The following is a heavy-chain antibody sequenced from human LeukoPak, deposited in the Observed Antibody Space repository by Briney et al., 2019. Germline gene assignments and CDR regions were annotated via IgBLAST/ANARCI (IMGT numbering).Heavy chain of an antibody. J-gene: IGHJ4*02. Sequence: GGSLRLSCAASGFTFNNYAMSWVRQAPGKGLEWVSAITGSGGDTYHADSVKGRLTISRDNSKNMLYLQMNSLRAEDMAVYYCAKGSRDSRPYYFDFWGQGTQVTVSS. CDR3: AKGSRDSRPYYFDF. CDR1: GFTFNNYA. CDR2: ITGSGGDT. V-gene: IGHV3-23*01. D-gene: IGHD3-10*01.